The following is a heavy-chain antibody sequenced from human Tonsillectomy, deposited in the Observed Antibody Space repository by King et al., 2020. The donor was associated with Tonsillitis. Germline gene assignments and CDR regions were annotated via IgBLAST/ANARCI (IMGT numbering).Heavy chain of an antibody. V-gene: IGHV3-30*04. CDR1: GFTFSSYA. D-gene: IGHD2-15*01. J-gene: IGHJ4*02. CDR2: ISYDGSNK. CDR3: ARHGGRYGSGGSCPALLDY. Sequence: VQLVESGGGVVQPGRSLRLSCAASGFTFSSYAMHWVRQAPGKGLEWVAVISYDGSNKYYADSVKGRFTISRDNSKNTLYLQMNSLRAEDTAVYYCARHGGRYGSGGSCPALLDYWGQGTLVTVSS.